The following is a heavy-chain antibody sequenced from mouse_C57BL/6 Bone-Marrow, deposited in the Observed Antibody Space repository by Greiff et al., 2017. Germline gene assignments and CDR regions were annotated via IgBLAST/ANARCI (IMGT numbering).Heavy chain of an antibody. CDR1: GYTFTSYW. CDR3: TRLGTVVPYYYAMDY. CDR2: IYPGNSDT. J-gene: IGHJ4*01. Sequence: EVKLVESGTVLARPGASVKMSCKTSGYTFTSYWMHWVKQRPGQGLEWIGAIYPGNSDTSYNQKFKGKAKLTAVTSASTAYMELSSLTNEDSAVYYCTRLGTVVPYYYAMDYWGQGTSVTVSS. V-gene: IGHV1-5*01. D-gene: IGHD1-1*01.